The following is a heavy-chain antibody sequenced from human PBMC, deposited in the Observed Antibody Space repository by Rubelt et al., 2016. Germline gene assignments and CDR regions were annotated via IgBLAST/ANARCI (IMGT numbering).Heavy chain of an antibody. CDR3: ACTSGYDSGWNDA. D-gene: IGHD6-19*01. CDR2: LSGGGGSA. J-gene: IGHJ5*02. CDR1: GFTVSSNY. Sequence: EVQVVESGGDLVQPGGSLRLSCAASGFTVSSNYMSWVRQAPGKGLEWVSTLSGGGGSAYYADSVRGRFTISRGNSKNALYLRMNSLRVDETAVYYCACTSGYDSGWNDAGGQGTLVTVSS. V-gene: IGHV3-23*04.